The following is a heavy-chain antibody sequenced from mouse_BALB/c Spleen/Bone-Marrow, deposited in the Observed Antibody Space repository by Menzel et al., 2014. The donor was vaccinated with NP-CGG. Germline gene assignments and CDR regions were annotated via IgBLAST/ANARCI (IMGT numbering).Heavy chain of an antibody. V-gene: IGHV3-2*02. CDR3: ARGSHFDY. CDR2: INYSGST. J-gene: IGHJ2*01. CDR1: GYSITSDYA. Sequence: EVKLMESGPGLVKPSQSLSLTCTVTGYSITSDYAWNWIRQFPGNKLEWMGYINYSGSTSYNPSLKSRISITRDTSKNQFFLQLNSVTTGDTATYYCARGSHFDYWGQGTTLTVSS.